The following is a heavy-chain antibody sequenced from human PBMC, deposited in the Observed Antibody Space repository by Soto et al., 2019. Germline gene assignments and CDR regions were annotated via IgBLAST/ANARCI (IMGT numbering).Heavy chain of an antibody. CDR1: GFTFNNYA. CDR2: ISGSGSST. CDR3: ANRPYDGLYYFGS. D-gene: IGHD5-12*01. V-gene: IGHV3-23*01. Sequence: EVQLLESGGGLVQPGGSLRLSCAAAGFTFNNYAMKWVRQAPGKGLEWVSAISGSGSSTHYADSVKGRFTISRENSKNTLYLAIRSLTAEDTAVYYCANRPYDGLYYFGSWGPGHLVTVSA. J-gene: IGHJ4*02.